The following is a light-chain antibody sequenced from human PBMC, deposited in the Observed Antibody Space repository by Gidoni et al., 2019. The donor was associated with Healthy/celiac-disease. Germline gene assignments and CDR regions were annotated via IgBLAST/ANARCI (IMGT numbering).Light chain of an antibody. CDR2: AAS. J-gene: IGKJ5*01. Sequence: DIQMPQPPPSLSASVGDRVTLTCRASQSISSYLNWYQQKPGKAPRLLIYAASSLQSGVPSRFSGSGSGTDFTLTISSLQPEDFATYYCQQSYSTPITFGQGTRLEIK. CDR3: QQSYSTPIT. CDR1: QSISSY. V-gene: IGKV1-39*01.